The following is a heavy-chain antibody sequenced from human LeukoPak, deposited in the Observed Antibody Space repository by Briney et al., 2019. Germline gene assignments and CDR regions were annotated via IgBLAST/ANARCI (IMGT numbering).Heavy chain of an antibody. CDR2: IFHSGDT. Sequence: SETLSLTCAVSGDSISNNNWWSWVRQPPGKGLEWIGEIFHSGDTNYKPSLKSRVTISVDKSKNQFSLKLSSVTAADTAVYFCARDRFDDSSGYYYHYYYYMNVWGKGTTVTVSS. CDR1: GDSISNNNW. CDR3: ARDRFDDSSGYYYHYYYYMNV. V-gene: IGHV4-4*02. D-gene: IGHD3-22*01. J-gene: IGHJ6*03.